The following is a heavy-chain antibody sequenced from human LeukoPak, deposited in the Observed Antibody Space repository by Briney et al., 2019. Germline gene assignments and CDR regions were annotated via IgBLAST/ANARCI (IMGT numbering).Heavy chain of an antibody. D-gene: IGHD5-18*01. J-gene: IGHJ4*02. CDR1: GFTFSSYA. V-gene: IGHV3-30-3*01. CDR3: AKDTAMVFGYFDY. CDR2: TSYDGSDE. Sequence: SGRSLRLSCAASGFTFSSYAMLWVRQAPGKGLEWVAVTSYDGSDEYYADSVRGRFTISRDNSKNTLYLQMNSLRAEDTAVYYCAKDTAMVFGYFDYWGQGTLVTVSS.